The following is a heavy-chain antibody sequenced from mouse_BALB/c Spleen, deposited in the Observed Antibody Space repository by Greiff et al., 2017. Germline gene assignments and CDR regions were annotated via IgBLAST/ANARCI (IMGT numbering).Heavy chain of an antibody. J-gene: IGHJ4*01. CDR3: ARSGNSFYYYAMDY. CDR1: GYSITSDYA. CDR2: ISYSGST. Sequence: VQLKESGPGLVKPSQSLSLTCTVTGYSITSDYAWNWIRQFPGNKLEWMGYISYSGSTSYNPSLKSRISITRDTSKNQFFLQLNSVTTEDTATYYCARSGNSFYYYAMDYWGQGTSVTVSS. D-gene: IGHD2-1*01. V-gene: IGHV3-2*02.